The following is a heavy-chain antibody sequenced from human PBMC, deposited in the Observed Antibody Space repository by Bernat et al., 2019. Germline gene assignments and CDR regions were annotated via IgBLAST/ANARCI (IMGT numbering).Heavy chain of an antibody. CDR1: GFTFSVSW. CDR3: ARSPRTGDVDY. J-gene: IGHJ4*02. Sequence: EVQLVESGGGLVQPGGSLRPSCAASGFTFSVSWMSWVRQAPGKGLEWVANINQDGSEKYYVDSVRGRFTISRDNAKNSLYLQMNSLRADDTAVYYCARSPRTGDVDYWGQGTLVTVSS. CDR2: INQDGSEK. V-gene: IGHV3-7*03. D-gene: IGHD7-27*01.